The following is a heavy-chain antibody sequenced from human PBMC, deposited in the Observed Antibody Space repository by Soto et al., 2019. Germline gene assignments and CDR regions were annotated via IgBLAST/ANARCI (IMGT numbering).Heavy chain of an antibody. CDR1: GFTFSSYS. V-gene: IGHV3-21*04. D-gene: IGHD4-17*01. J-gene: IGHJ6*03. Sequence: VQLVESGGGLVKPGGSLRLSCAASGFTFSSYSMNWVRQAPGKGLEWVSSISSSSSYIYYADSVKGRFTISRDNAKNSLYLQMNSLRAEDTAVYYCAREIGATVTTADYMDVWGKGTTVTVSS. CDR3: AREIGATVTTADYMDV. CDR2: ISSSSSYI.